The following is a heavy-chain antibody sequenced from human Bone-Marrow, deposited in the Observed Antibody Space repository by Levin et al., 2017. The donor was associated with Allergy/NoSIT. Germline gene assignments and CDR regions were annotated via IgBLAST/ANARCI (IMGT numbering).Heavy chain of an antibody. CDR3: ARGLRYGCMDV. D-gene: IGHD2-21*02. CDR2: ISTSNGNT. V-gene: IGHV1-18*01. CDR1: GYTFTTYD. Sequence: GASVKVSCKTSGYTFTTYDLNWVRRAPGQGLEWMGWISTSNGNTGYAQKLQGRVTMTTDISTSTAYMELRTLTSDDTAVYYCARGLRYGCMDVWGQGTTVTVSS. J-gene: IGHJ6*02.